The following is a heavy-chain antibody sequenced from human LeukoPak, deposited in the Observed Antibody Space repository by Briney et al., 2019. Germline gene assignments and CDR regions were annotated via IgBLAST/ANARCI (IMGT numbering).Heavy chain of an antibody. J-gene: IGHJ4*02. CDR3: AKKRGDSWSGLRLVTSFDY. CDR2: ISGSGGST. CDR1: GFTFSSYA. D-gene: IGHD3-3*01. Sequence: GGSLRLSCAASGFTFSSYAMSWVRQAPGKGLEWVSAISGSGGSTYYADSVKGRFTISRDNSKNTLYLQMNSLRAEDTAVYYCAKKRGDSWSGLRLVTSFDYWGQGTLVTVSS. V-gene: IGHV3-23*01.